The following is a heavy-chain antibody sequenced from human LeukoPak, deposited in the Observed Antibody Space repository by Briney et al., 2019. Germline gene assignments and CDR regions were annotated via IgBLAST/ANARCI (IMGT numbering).Heavy chain of an antibody. Sequence: PGGSLRLSCAASGFTFSSYTFYWFRQAPGKGLEWVASVSVEGIGRYFPGSVEGRFAISRDDSKKSVFLQMSNVRPEDTDLYFCATVTKVDFDYWGQGTLVTVSS. CDR3: ATVTKVDFDY. V-gene: IGHV3-30*09. D-gene: IGHD4-11*01. J-gene: IGHJ4*02. CDR1: GFTFSSYT. CDR2: VSVEGIGR.